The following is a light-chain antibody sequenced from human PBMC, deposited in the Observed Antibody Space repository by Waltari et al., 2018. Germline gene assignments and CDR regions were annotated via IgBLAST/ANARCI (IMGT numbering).Light chain of an antibody. CDR2: DVS. CDR3: SSYTSSSKYV. Sequence: QSALTQPASVSGSPGQSITLSCTGTSSDVGGYNYVSWYQQHPGKAPKLMIYDVSNRPSGVSNRFSGSKAGNTASLTISGLQAEDEADYYCSSYTSSSKYVFGTGTKVTVL. CDR1: SSDVGGYNY. J-gene: IGLJ1*01. V-gene: IGLV2-14*03.